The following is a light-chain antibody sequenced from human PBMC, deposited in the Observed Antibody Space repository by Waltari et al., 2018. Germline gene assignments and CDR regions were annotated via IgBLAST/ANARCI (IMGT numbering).Light chain of an antibody. CDR1: SRDVGGYNY. CDR3: SSYTSSSAVV. J-gene: IGLJ2*01. Sequence: QSALTQPASVSGSPGQSITISCTGTSRDVGGYNYVSWYQQHPGKAPKLMIYDVSNRPSGVSNRFAGSKSGNTASLTISGLQAEDEADYYCSSYTSSSAVVFGGETKLTVL. CDR2: DVS. V-gene: IGLV2-14*03.